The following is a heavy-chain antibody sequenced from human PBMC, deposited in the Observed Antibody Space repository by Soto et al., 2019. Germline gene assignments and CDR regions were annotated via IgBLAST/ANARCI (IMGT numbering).Heavy chain of an antibody. J-gene: IGHJ5*02. D-gene: IGHD2-15*01. Sequence: ASVKVSCKASGYTFTSYYMHWVRQAPGQGLEWMGIINPSGGSTSYAQKFQGRVTMTRDTSTSTAYMELSSLRSEDTAVYYCARVLRSVVVAATAYNWFDPWGQGTLVTVSS. CDR1: GYTFTSYY. V-gene: IGHV1-46*01. CDR2: INPSGGST. CDR3: ARVLRSVVVAATAYNWFDP.